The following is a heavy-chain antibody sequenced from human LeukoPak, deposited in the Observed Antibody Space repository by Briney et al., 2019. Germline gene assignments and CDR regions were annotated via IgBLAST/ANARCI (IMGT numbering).Heavy chain of an antibody. J-gene: IGHJ4*02. CDR3: ARDVSGWFY. CDR2: IYYNGTT. V-gene: IGHV4-59*01. Sequence: SETLSLTCTVSGGSIISYYWSWIRQSPGRGLEWIGYIYYNGTTNYNPSLKSRVTMSVDMSKKQFSLKLSSVTAADTAVYYCARDVSGWFYWGQGTLVTVSS. CDR1: GGSIISYY. D-gene: IGHD6-19*01.